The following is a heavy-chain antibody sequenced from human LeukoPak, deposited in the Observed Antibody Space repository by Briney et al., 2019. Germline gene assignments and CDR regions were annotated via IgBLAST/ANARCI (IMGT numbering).Heavy chain of an antibody. CDR3: ARSSSPYYYYYYMDV. V-gene: IGHV3-21*01. Sequence: GGSLRLSCAASGFTFSSYSMNWVRQAPGKGLEWVSSISSSSSYIYYADSVKGRFTISRDNAKNSLYLQMNSLRAEDTAVYYCARSSSPYYYYYYMDVWGKGTTVTVSS. J-gene: IGHJ6*03. CDR1: GFTFSSYS. CDR2: ISSSSSYI. D-gene: IGHD6-6*01.